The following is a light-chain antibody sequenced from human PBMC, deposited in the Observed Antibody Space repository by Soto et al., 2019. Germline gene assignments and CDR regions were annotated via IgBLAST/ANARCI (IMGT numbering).Light chain of an antibody. CDR2: HAS. V-gene: IGKV3-11*01. CDR1: QSVTNS. CDR3: QQRRT. Sequence: EIVLTQSPATLSLSLGERVTLSCRASQSVTNSLAWYQQKPGQAPRLLIYHASNRATGIPARFSGSGSGTDFTLTISSLEPADFAVYSCQQRRTFGQGTKVDIK. J-gene: IGKJ1*01.